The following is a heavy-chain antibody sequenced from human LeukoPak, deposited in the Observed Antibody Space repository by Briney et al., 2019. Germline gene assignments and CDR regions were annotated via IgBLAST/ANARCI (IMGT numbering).Heavy chain of an antibody. V-gene: IGHV4-59*08. Sequence: SETLSLTCTVSGGSISSHYWSWIRQPPGKGLEWIGYIYYSGSTNYNPSLKSRVTISVDTSKNQFSLKLSSVTAADTAVYYCARAVGSGYYYEYARTTFDYWGQGTLVTVSS. CDR1: GGSISSHY. CDR2: IYYSGST. CDR3: ARAVGSGYYYEYARTTFDY. J-gene: IGHJ4*02. D-gene: IGHD3-22*01.